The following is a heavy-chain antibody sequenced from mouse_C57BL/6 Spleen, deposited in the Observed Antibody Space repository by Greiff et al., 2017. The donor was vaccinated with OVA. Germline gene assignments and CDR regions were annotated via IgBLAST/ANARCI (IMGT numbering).Heavy chain of an antibody. J-gene: IGHJ2*01. CDR2: ISSGGSYT. CDR3: ARHNGDVRLLDY. V-gene: IGHV5-6*01. D-gene: IGHD4-1*01. CDR1: GFTFSSYG. Sequence: EVQGVESGGDLVKPGGSLKLSCAASGFTFSSYGMSWVRQTPDKRLEWVATISSGGSYTYYPDSVKGRFTISRDNAKNTLYLQMSSLKSEDTAMYYWARHNGDVRLLDYWVQGTTLTVSS.